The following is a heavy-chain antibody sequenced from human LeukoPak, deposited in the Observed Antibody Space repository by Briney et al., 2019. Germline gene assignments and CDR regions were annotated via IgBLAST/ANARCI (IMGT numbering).Heavy chain of an antibody. J-gene: IGHJ2*01. Sequence: GASVKVSCKASGYIFTDFGINWVRQAPGQGLEWMGWINVYNGNSNYAQRVQARVTMTRDTSTNTAYMELRSLRSDDTAVYYCARFYGGRLWYFDLWGRGTLVTVSS. CDR1: GYIFTDFG. D-gene: IGHD3-16*01. CDR3: ARFYGGRLWYFDL. V-gene: IGHV1-18*01. CDR2: INVYNGNS.